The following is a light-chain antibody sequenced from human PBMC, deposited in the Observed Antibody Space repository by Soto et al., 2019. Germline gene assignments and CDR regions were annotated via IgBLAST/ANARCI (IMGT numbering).Light chain of an antibody. Sequence: QSALTQPASVSGSPGQSITISCTGTSSDVGGYNYVSWYQQHPGKAPKLMIYEVSNRPSGVSNRFSGSKSGNTASLTTSGLQAEDAADYYCSSYTSSSTVFGTGTKLTVL. J-gene: IGLJ1*01. CDR1: SSDVGGYNY. CDR3: SSYTSSSTV. CDR2: EVS. V-gene: IGLV2-14*01.